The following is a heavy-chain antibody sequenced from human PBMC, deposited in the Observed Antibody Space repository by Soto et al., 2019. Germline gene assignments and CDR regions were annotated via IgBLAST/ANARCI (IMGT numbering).Heavy chain of an antibody. V-gene: IGHV3-66*01. CDR3: AREYLLDV. CDR1: GFTVSSND. CDR2: IYSGGST. Sequence: GGSLRLSCAASGFTVSSNDMNWVRQAPGKGLEWVSVIYSGGSTYYADSVKGRFAISRDNSKNTLYLQMNSLRAEDTAVYYCAREYLLDVWGQGTTVTVSS. D-gene: IGHD2-2*02. J-gene: IGHJ6*02.